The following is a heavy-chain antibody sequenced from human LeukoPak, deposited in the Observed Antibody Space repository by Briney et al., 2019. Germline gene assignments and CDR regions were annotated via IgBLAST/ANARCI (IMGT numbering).Heavy chain of an antibody. J-gene: IGHJ6*02. CDR2: INPNSGGT. CDR3: ARERSGILGYYYYGMDV. CDR1: GYTFTGYY. D-gene: IGHD3-10*01. V-gene: IGHV1-2*06. Sequence: ASVEVSCKASGYTFTGYYMHWVRQAPGQGLEWMGRINPNSGGTNYAQKLQGRVTMTRDTSISTVYMELSRLRSDDTAVYYCARERSGILGYYYYGMDVWGQGTTVTVSS.